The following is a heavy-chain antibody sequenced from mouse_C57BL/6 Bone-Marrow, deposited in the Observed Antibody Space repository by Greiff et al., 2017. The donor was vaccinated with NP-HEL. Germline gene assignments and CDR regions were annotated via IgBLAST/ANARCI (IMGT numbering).Heavy chain of an antibody. CDR2: IRTKANGYTT. CDR1: GFTFTDYY. D-gene: IGHD2-4*01. V-gene: IGHV7-3*01. J-gene: IGHJ4*01. Sequence: EVQVVASGGGLVQPGGSLSLSCAASGFTFTDYYMSWVSQPPGKALEWLGFIRTKANGYTTEYSASVKGRFTISRDNSQSILYLQMNALRAEDSATYYCARSIYYDYADDPFYAMDYWGQGTSVTVSS. CDR3: ARSIYYDYADDPFYAMDY.